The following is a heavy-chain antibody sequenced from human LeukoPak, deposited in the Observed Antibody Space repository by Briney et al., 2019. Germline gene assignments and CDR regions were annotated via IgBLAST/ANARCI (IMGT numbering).Heavy chain of an antibody. J-gene: IGHJ4*02. CDR1: GFTFSSYA. CDR3: AKDLRGYGYGADDY. V-gene: IGHV3-23*01. CDR2: IVGSGGST. D-gene: IGHD5-18*01. Sequence: PGGSLRLSCVASGFTFSSYAMSWVRQAPGKGLEWVSTIVGSGGSTYYADSVKGRFTISRDNSKNTLYVQMNSLRAEDTALYYCAKDLRGYGYGADDYWGQGTLVIVSS.